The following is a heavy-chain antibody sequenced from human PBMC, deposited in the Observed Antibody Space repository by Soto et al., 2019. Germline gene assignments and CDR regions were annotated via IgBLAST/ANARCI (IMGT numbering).Heavy chain of an antibody. D-gene: IGHD6-13*01. Sequence: GGSLRLSCAASGFTFNSYCIHWVRQAPGKGLEWVSTISGSGGSTYYADSVKGRFTISRDNSKNTLYLQMNSLRAEDTAVYYCAKDQGSSWYEIDYWGQGTLVTVSS. CDR1: GFTFNSYC. CDR2: ISGSGGST. CDR3: AKDQGSSWYEIDY. J-gene: IGHJ4*02. V-gene: IGHV3-23*01.